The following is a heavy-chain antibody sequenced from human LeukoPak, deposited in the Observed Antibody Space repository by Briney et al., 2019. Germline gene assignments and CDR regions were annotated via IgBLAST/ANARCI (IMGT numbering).Heavy chain of an antibody. V-gene: IGHV4-30-4*01. CDR3: ASQYYDFWSGYYSGSDAFDI. D-gene: IGHD3-3*01. CDR1: GGSISSGDYY. J-gene: IGHJ3*02. CDR2: IYYSGST. Sequence: SETLSLTCTVSGGSISSGDYYWSWIRQPPGKGLEWIGYIYYSGSTYYNPSLKSRVTISVDTSKNQFSLKLSSVTAADTAVYYCASQYYDFWSGYYSGSDAFDIWGQGTMVTVSS.